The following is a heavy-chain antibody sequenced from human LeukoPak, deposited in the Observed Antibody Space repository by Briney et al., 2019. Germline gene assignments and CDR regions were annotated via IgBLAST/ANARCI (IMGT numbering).Heavy chain of an antibody. CDR2: IYYSGST. V-gene: IGHV4-59*01. CDR1: GGSISSYY. D-gene: IGHD4-4*01. J-gene: IGHJ6*02. CDR3: ARGGFPGYSNYGMDV. Sequence: PSETLSLTCTVSGGSISSYYWSWIRQPPGKGLEWIGYIYYSGSTNYNPSLKSRVTISVDTSKNQFSLKLSSVTAADTAVYYCARGGFPGYSNYGMDVWGQGTTVTVSS.